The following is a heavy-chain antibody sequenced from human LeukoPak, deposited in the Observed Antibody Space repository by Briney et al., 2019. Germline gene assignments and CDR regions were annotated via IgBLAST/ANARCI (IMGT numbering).Heavy chain of an antibody. V-gene: IGHV4-4*02. CDR2: IYHSGST. J-gene: IGHJ3*02. CDR3: ATRGDYSDTSGNSYDALDI. CDR1: GGSISSSNW. Sequence: SETLSLTCAVSGGSISSSNWWSWVRQPPGKGLEWIGAIYHSGSTNYNPSLKSRVTISVDKSKNQFSLKLTPVTAADTAVYYCATRGDYSDTSGNSYDALDIWGQGTMVTVSS. D-gene: IGHD3-22*01.